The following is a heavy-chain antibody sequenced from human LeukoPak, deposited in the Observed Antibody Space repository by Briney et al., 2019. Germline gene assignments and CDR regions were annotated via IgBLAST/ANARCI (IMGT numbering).Heavy chain of an antibody. D-gene: IGHD2/OR15-2a*01. Sequence: SETLSLTCAVSGYSISSSNWWGWIRQPPGKGLEWIGYIYYSGSTYYNPSLKSRVTMSVDTSKNQFSLKLSSVTAVDTAVYYCAALSRSKGTLDYWGQGTLVTVSS. CDR1: GYSISSSNW. CDR2: IYYSGST. V-gene: IGHV4-28*01. CDR3: AALSRSKGTLDY. J-gene: IGHJ4*02.